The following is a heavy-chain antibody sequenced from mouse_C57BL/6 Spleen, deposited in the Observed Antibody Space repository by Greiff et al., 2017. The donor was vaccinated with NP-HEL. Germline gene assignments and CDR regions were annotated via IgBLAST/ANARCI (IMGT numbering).Heavy chain of an antibody. CDR1: GYTFTDYY. Sequence: EVQLQQSGPVLVKPGASVKMSCKASGYTFTDYYMNWVKQSHGKSLEWIGVINPYNGGTSYNQKFKGKATLTVDKSSSTAYMELNSLTSEDSAVYYWARKGGASMDYWVQGTSVTVSS. CDR2: INPYNGGT. CDR3: ARKGGASMDY. V-gene: IGHV1-19*01. J-gene: IGHJ4*01.